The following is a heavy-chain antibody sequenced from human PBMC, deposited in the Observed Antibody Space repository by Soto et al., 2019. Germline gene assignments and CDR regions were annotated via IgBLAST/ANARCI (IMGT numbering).Heavy chain of an antibody. CDR1: GYTFTSYD. J-gene: IGHJ5*02. CDR3: ARGKLGRRGITGTRANWFDP. D-gene: IGHD1-7*01. CDR2: MNPNSGNT. Sequence: QVQLVQSGAEVKKPGASVKVSCKASGYTFTSYDINWVRQATGQGLEWMGWMNPNSGNTGYAQKFQGRVTMTRNTSISTAYMELSSLRSEDTAVYYCARGKLGRRGITGTRANWFDPWGQGTLVTVSS. V-gene: IGHV1-8*01.